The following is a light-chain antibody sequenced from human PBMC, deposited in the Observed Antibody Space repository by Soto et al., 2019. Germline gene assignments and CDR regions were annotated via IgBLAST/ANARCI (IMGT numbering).Light chain of an antibody. V-gene: IGKV3-11*01. CDR2: DAS. J-gene: IGKJ3*01. CDR3: QQRSSWPAT. Sequence: EILLAQSPATLSLSPVERATLSCRASQSVNNFLAWYQQKPGQVPRLLIFDASYRASGIPGRFSGSGSGTDFTLTISSLEPEDFAVYYCQQRSSWPATFGPGTKVDIK. CDR1: QSVNNF.